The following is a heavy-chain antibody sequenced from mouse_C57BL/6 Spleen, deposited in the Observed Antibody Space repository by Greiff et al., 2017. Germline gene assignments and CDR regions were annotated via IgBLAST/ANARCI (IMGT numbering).Heavy chain of an antibody. D-gene: IGHD2-1*01. CDR2: INPNNGGT. CDR3: VYGNSFAY. CDR1: GYTFTDYY. V-gene: IGHV1-26*01. J-gene: IGHJ3*01. Sequence: EVQLQQSGPELVKPGASVKISCKASGYTFTDYYMNWVKQSHGKSLEWIGDINPNNGGTSYNQKFKGKATLTVDKSSSTAYMELRSLTSEDSAVYYCVYGNSFAYWGQGTLVTVSA.